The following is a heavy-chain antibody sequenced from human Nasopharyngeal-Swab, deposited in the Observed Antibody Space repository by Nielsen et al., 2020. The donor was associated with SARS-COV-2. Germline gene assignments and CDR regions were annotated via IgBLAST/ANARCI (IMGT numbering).Heavy chain of an antibody. V-gene: IGHV3-43*02. CDR2: ISGDGDSA. J-gene: IGHJ3*01. Sequence: WIRQPQGKGLEWVSLISGDGDSASYRDSVKGRFTISRENNKNSLYLQMNSLTVEDTALYYCAKPFWSGYYSGDSFDFWGQGTMVTVSS. CDR3: AKPFWSGYYSGDSFDF. D-gene: IGHD3-3*01.